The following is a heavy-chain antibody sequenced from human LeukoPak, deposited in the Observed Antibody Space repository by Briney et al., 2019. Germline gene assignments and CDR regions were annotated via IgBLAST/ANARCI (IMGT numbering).Heavy chain of an antibody. V-gene: IGHV4-59*01. CDR1: GGSISSYY. CDR2: IHHSGST. J-gene: IGHJ4*02. CDR3: ARGVAGYGPYDY. D-gene: IGHD5-12*01. Sequence: SETLSLTCTVSGGSISSYYWSWIRQPPGKGLEWIGYIHHSGSTNYKPSLKSRVTISVDTSKNQFSLKLTSVTAADTAVYYCARGVAGYGPYDYWGQGTLVTVSS.